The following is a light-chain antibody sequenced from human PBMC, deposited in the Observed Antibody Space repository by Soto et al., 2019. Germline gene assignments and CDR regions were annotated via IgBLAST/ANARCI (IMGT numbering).Light chain of an antibody. Sequence: EIVMTQSPATLSVSPGERATLSCRASQSVSSNLAWYQQKPGQAPRLLIYGASTRATGIPARFSGSGSGTEFTLTISSLQPADFATYYCQQFNNYPLTFGGGTKVDIK. CDR3: QQFNNYPLT. CDR2: GAS. CDR1: QSVSSN. J-gene: IGKJ4*01. V-gene: IGKV3-15*01.